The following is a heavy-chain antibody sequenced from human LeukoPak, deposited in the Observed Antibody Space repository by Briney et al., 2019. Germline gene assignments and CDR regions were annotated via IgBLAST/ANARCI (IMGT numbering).Heavy chain of an antibody. J-gene: IGHJ4*02. V-gene: IGHV4-4*07. Sequence: PSETLSLTCTVSGGSISSYYWSWIRQPAGKGLEWIGRIYTSGSTNYHPSLKSRVTISVDKSKNQFSLKLSSVTAADTAVYYCASDSSQYSSSSGIDYWGQGTLVTVSS. CDR2: IYTSGST. CDR3: ASDSSQYSSSSGIDY. CDR1: GGSISSYY. D-gene: IGHD6-6*01.